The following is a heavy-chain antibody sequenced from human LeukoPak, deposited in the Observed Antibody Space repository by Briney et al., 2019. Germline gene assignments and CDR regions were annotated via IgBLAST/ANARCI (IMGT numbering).Heavy chain of an antibody. V-gene: IGHV1-18*01. CDR1: GYTFTSYG. Sequence: ASVKVSCKASGYTFTSYGISWVRQAPGQGLEWMGWTSAYNGNTNYAQKLQGRVTMTTDTSTSTAYMELRSLRSDDTAVYYCARLKTRYGDYVRFDPWGQGTLVTVSS. CDR2: TSAYNGNT. J-gene: IGHJ5*02. D-gene: IGHD4-17*01. CDR3: ARLKTRYGDYVRFDP.